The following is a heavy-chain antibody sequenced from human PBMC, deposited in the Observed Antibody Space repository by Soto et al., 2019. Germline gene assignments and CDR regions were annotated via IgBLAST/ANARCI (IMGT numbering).Heavy chain of an antibody. Sequence: EVQLLESGGGLVQPGGSLRLSCAASGFTFSSYAMSWVRQATGKGLEWVSAISGSGGNTYYADSVKGRFTISRDNSKNTLYLQMNSLRAEDTSVYYCAKADYHDSSGYADYWGQGTLVTVSS. CDR2: ISGSGGNT. V-gene: IGHV3-23*01. CDR3: AKADYHDSSGYADY. CDR1: GFTFSSYA. J-gene: IGHJ4*02. D-gene: IGHD3-22*01.